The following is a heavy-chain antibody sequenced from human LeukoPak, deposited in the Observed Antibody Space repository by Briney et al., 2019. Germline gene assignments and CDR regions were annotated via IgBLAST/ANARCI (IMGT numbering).Heavy chain of an antibody. CDR3: ARPRGDMDV. CDR2: ISSSSSTI. J-gene: IGHJ6*03. V-gene: IGHV3-48*01. D-gene: IGHD3-10*01. Sequence: PGGSLRLSCAASGFSFSSYSMNWARQSPGKGLEWDSYISSSSSTISYADSVKGRFTISRDNAKNSLYLQMNSLRAEDTAVYYCARPRGDMDVWGKGTTVT. CDR1: GFSFSSYS.